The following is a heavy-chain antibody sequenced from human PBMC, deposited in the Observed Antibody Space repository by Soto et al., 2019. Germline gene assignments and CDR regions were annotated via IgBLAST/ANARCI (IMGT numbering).Heavy chain of an antibody. CDR3: ARGYYGGNSVYWFDP. CDR2: IIPIFGTA. V-gene: IGHV1-69*01. J-gene: IGHJ5*02. CDR1: GGTFSSYA. Sequence: QVQLVPSGAEVKKPGSSVKVSCKAAGGTFSSYAISWVRQAPGQGLEWMGGIIPIFGTANYAQKFQGRVTITADASTSTAYMALSSLRSEDTAVYYCARGYYGGNSVYWFDPWCQGTLVTVSS. D-gene: IGHD4-17*01.